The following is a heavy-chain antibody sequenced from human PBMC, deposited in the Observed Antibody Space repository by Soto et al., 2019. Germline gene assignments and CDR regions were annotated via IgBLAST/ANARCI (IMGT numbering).Heavy chain of an antibody. V-gene: IGHV1-69*02. J-gene: IGHJ4*02. CDR1: GGTFRNYP. Sequence: QVQLVQSGTDVKKPGSSVKVSCNASGGTFRNYPINWVRQAPGQGLEWMGSIFPLTDIPDYAQNFQTRLTISADKSTSTAYMELISLTSDDTAMYFCARGPLVVLNYFESWGQGTLVTVSS. CDR2: IFPLTDIP. CDR3: ARGPLVVLNYFES.